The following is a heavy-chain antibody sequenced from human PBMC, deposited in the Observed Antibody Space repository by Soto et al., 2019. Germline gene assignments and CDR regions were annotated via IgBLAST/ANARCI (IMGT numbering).Heavy chain of an antibody. CDR1: GFSLDTRGVG. V-gene: IGHV2-5*01. D-gene: IGHD6-13*01. CDR3: AHRLSAAGLFDH. J-gene: IGHJ5*02. Sequence: QITLKESGPPLVTPRQTLTLTRTFSGFSLDTRGVGVGWVRQPPGKALEWLALIYGNDEQRLNPSLQSRLTIAKDTPKSQVVLTMTNMDPVDTATYFCAHRLSAAGLFDHWGQGTLVSVSS. CDR2: IYGNDEQ.